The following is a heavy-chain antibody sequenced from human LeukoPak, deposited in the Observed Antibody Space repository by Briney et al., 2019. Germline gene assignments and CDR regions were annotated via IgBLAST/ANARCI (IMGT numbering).Heavy chain of an antibody. CDR3: AKARGRRAPGGYFDY. J-gene: IGHJ4*02. CDR1: GFTFSSYS. CDR2: ISGSGGST. Sequence: PGGSLRLSCAASGFTFSSYSMNWVRQAPGKGLEWVSAISGSGGSTYYADSVKGRFTISRDNSKNTLYLQMNSLRAEDTAVYYCAKARGRRAPGGYFDYWGQGTLVTVSS. D-gene: IGHD1-26*01. V-gene: IGHV3-23*01.